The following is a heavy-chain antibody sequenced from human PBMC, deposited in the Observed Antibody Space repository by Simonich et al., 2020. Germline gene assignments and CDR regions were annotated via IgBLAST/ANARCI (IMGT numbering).Heavy chain of an antibody. CDR2: ISGSGGST. CDR1: GFTFSSYA. D-gene: IGHD3-22*01. V-gene: IGHV3-23*01. CDR3: AKDLGERITMIVVVIDAFDI. Sequence: GGGLVQPGGSLSLSCAASGFTFSSYAMSWVRQAPGKGLEWVSAISGSGGSTYYADSMKGRFTISRDNSKNTLYLQRNSLRAEDTAVYYCAKDLGERITMIVVVIDAFDIWGQGTMVTVSS. J-gene: IGHJ3*02.